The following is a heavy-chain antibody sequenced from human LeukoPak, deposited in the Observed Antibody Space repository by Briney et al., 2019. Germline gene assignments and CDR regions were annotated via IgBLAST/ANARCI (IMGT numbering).Heavy chain of an antibody. CDR2: IKSKTDGGTT. J-gene: IGHJ4*02. Sequence: GRSLRLSCAASGFTFSSYGMHWVRQAPGKGLEWVGRIKSKTDGGTTDYAAPVKGRFTISRDDSKNTLYLQMNSLKTEDTAVYYCTTELLGYDYWGQGTLVTVSS. CDR1: GFTFSSYG. D-gene: IGHD3-16*01. V-gene: IGHV3-15*01. CDR3: TTELLGYDY.